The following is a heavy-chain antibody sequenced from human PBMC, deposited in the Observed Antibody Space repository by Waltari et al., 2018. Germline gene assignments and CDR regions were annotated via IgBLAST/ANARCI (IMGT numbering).Heavy chain of an antibody. CDR1: GGSISSSSYY. CDR3: ARDNIGHYYGSGSPDFDY. J-gene: IGHJ4*02. CDR2: IYYSGST. V-gene: IGHV4-39*07. D-gene: IGHD3-10*01. Sequence: QLQLQESGPGLVKPSETLSLTCTVSGGSISSSSYYWGWLRPPPGKGLEWIGSIYYSGSTYYNPSLKRRVTIAVDTSKNQFSLKLSSVTAADTAVYYCARDNIGHYYGSGSPDFDYWGQGTLVTVSS.